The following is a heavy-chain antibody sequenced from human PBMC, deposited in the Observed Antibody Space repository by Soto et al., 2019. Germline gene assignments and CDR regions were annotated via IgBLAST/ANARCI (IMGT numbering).Heavy chain of an antibody. CDR3: ARVGRGFCSSARCYTDGFDL. CDR2: VSATGATT. J-gene: IGHJ3*01. CDR1: GFKFGDFA. D-gene: IGHD2-2*01. Sequence: EVQLLESGGGSGHPGGSLRLSCVASAASGFKFGDFAINWVRQAPGKGLQWVASVSATGATTHYADSVKGRFTVSRDHSNNTVYLQMRSLRVDDTATYYCARVGRGFCSSARCYTDGFDLWGQGTVVTVST. V-gene: IGHV3-23*01.